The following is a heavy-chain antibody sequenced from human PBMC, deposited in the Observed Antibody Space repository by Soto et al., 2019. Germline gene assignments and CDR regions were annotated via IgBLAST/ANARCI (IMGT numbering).Heavy chain of an antibody. D-gene: IGHD4-17*01. J-gene: IGHJ6*02. CDR3: VRDLATVVTRYYYYGMDV. CDR1: GGTFSSYA. Sequence: QVQLVQSGAEVKKPGSSVKVSCKASGGTFSSYAISWVRQAPGQGLEWMGGIIPIFGTANYAQKFQGRVTITADESTSTAYMELSSLRSEDTAVYYCVRDLATVVTRYYYYGMDVWGQGTTVTVSS. CDR2: IIPIFGTA. V-gene: IGHV1-69*01.